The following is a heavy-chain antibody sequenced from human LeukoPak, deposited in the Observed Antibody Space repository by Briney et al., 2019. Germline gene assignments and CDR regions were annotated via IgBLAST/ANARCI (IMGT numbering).Heavy chain of an antibody. J-gene: IGHJ4*02. D-gene: IGHD6-13*01. CDR3: ARDNREQQLVPPTFDY. CDR2: ISGSSGST. CDR1: GFTFSSYA. Sequence: GGSLRLSCAASGFTFSSYAMSWVRQAPGRGLEWVSAISGSSGSTYYADSVKGRFTISRDNSKNTLYLQMNSLRAEDTAVYYCARDNREQQLVPPTFDYWGQGTLVTVSS. V-gene: IGHV3-23*01.